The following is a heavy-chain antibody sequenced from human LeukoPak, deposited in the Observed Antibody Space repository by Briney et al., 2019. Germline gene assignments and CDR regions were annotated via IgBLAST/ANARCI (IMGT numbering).Heavy chain of an antibody. CDR3: AKDRGYTVTAADY. CDR2: ISGSGGST. D-gene: IGHD4-17*01. J-gene: IGHJ4*02. CDR1: GFTFSSYG. Sequence: PGGSLRLSCAASGFTFSSYGMNWVRQAPGKGLEWVSVISGSGGSTFSADSVKGRFIISRDNSKNTLYLQMDSLRAEDTAVYYCAKDRGYTVTAADYWGQGTLVIVSS. V-gene: IGHV3-23*01.